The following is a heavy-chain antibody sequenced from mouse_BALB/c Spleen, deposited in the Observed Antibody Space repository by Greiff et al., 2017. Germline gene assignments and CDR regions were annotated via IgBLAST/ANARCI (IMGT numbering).Heavy chain of an antibody. CDR2: INPSTGYT. V-gene: IGHV1-7*01. Sequence: QVQLQQSGAELAKPGASVKMSCKASGYTFTSYWMHWVKQRPGQGLEWIGYINPSTGYTEYNQKFKDKATLTADKSSSTAYMQLSSLTSEDSAVYYCARLPIYDGWFAYWGQGTLVTVSA. CDR3: ARLPIYDGWFAY. D-gene: IGHD2-12*01. CDR1: GYTFTSYW. J-gene: IGHJ3*01.